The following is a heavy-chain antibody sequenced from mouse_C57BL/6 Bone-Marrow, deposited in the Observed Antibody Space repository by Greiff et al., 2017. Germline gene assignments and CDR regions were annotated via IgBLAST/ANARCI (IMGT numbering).Heavy chain of an antibody. D-gene: IGHD1-1*01. V-gene: IGHV1-31*01. CDR2: IYPYNGVS. J-gene: IGHJ3*01. Sequence: VHVKQSGPELVKPGASVKISCKASGYSFTGYYMHWVKQSHGNILDWIGYIYPYNGVSSYNQKFKGKATLTVDKSSSTAYMELRSLTSEDSAVYYCARCGSYYGSSSFAYWGQGTLVTVSA. CDR1: GYSFTGYY. CDR3: ARCGSYYGSSSFAY.